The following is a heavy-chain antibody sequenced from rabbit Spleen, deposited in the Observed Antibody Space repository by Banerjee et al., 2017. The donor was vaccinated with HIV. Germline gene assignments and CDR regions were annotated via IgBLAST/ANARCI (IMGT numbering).Heavy chain of an antibody. CDR2: IAGSSSGFT. CDR1: GFTLSSGYW. CDR3: ARDLATVVGWNFNL. D-gene: IGHD3-1*01. J-gene: IGHJ4*01. V-gene: IGHV1S45*01. Sequence: QEQLEESGGDLIKPGASLTLTCTASGFTLSSGYWICWVRQAPGKGLEWISCIAGSSSGFTYSATWAKGRFTCSKTSSTTVTLQMTSLTAADTATYFCARDLATVVGWNFNLWGPGTLVTVS.